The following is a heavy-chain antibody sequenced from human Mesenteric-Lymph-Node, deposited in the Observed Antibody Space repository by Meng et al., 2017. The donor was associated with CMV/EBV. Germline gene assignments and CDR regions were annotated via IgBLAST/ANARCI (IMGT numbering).Heavy chain of an antibody. CDR2: ISGSSDST. D-gene: IGHD2-2*02. CDR3: ASSLRYCSSTSCSTPDY. J-gene: IGHJ4*02. CDR1: GFTFSSCA. V-gene: IGHV3-23*01. Sequence: GGSLRLSCAASGFTFSSCAMSWVRQAPGKGLEWVSAISGSSDSTYYADSVKGRFTISRDNSKNTLYLQMNSLRAEDTAVYYCASSLRYCSSTSCSTPDYWGQGTLVTVSS.